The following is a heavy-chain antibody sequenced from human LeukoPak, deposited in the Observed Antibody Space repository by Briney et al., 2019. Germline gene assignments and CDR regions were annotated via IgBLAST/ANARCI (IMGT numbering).Heavy chain of an antibody. D-gene: IGHD5-18*01. CDR2: IIPIFGTA. V-gene: IGHV1-69*13. CDR3: ARDPNSLGYSRVTGYWYFDL. J-gene: IGHJ2*01. CDR1: GGTFSSYA. Sequence: SVKVSCKASGGTFSSYAISWVRQAPGQGLEWMGGIIPIFGTATYAQKFQGRVTITADESTSTAYMELSSLRSEDTAVYYCARDPNSLGYSRVTGYWYFDLWGRGTLVTVSS.